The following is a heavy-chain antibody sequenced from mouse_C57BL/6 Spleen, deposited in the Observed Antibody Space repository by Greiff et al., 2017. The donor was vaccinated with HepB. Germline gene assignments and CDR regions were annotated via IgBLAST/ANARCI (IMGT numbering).Heavy chain of an antibody. CDR2: ISSGGDYI. CDR3: TREGIYYYGSSSYYAMDY. Sequence: EVNVLESGEGLVKPGGSLKLSCAASGFTFSSYAMSWVRQTPEKRLEWVAYISSGGDYIYYADTVKGRFTISRDNARNTLYLQMSSLKSEDTAMYYCTREGIYYYGSSSYYAMDYWGQGTSVTVSS. V-gene: IGHV5-9-1*02. J-gene: IGHJ4*01. D-gene: IGHD1-1*01. CDR1: GFTFSSYA.